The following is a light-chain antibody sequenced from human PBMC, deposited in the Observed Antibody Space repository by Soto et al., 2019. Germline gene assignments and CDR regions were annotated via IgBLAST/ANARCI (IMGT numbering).Light chain of an antibody. CDR3: TSYTGSSPLYV. J-gene: IGLJ1*01. Sequence: QSALTQPASVSGSPGQSITISCSGTSRDFGGYNYVAWYQQHPGKAPKLVIYEVSNRPSGVSDRFSGSKSGNTASLTISGLQAGDEADYYCTSYTGSSPLYVFGTGTKVTVL. CDR2: EVS. V-gene: IGLV2-14*01. CDR1: SRDFGGYNY.